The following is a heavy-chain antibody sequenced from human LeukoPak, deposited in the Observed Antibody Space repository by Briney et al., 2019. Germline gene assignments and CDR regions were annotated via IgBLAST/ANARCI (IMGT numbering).Heavy chain of an antibody. Sequence: PGRSLRLSCAASGFTFDDYVMHWVRQAPGKGLEWVSGVSWNTDSIGYADSVKGRFTISRDNAKNSLYLQMNSLRAEDTALYYCAKAKKGGKGTAMAPNPFDYWGQGTLVTVSS. V-gene: IGHV3-9*01. J-gene: IGHJ4*02. CDR3: AKAKKGGKGTAMAPNPFDY. CDR1: GFTFDDYV. D-gene: IGHD5-18*01. CDR2: VSWNTDSI.